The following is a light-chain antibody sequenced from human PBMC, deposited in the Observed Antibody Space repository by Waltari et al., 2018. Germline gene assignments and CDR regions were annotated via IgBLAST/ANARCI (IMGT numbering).Light chain of an antibody. V-gene: IGLV1-40*01. Sequence: SVLTQPPSVSGAPGQRVTISCTGSRSNIGAGSDVHWYQQLPGTAPKLLIYANSNRPSGVPDRFSGSKSGTSASLAITGLQAEDEADYYCQSYDSSLSAVFGGGTQLTVL. CDR3: QSYDSSLSAV. J-gene: IGLJ7*01. CDR1: RSNIGAGSD. CDR2: ANS.